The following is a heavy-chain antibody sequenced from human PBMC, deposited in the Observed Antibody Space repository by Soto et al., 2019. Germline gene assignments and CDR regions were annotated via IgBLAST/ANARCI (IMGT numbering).Heavy chain of an antibody. CDR1: GFTFSSYG. J-gene: IGHJ6*02. Sequence: GGSLRLSCAASGFTFSSYGMHWVRQAPGKGLEWVAVIWYDGSNKYYADSVKGRFTISRDNSKNTLYLQMNSLRAEDTAVYYCSREGEAPYNWNYFFYYGIDVWGQGTTVTVSS. D-gene: IGHD1-20*01. CDR2: IWYDGSNK. V-gene: IGHV3-33*01. CDR3: SREGEAPYNWNYFFYYGIDV.